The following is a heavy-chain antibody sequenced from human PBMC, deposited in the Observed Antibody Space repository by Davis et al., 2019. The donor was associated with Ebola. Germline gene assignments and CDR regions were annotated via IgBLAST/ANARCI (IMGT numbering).Heavy chain of an antibody. D-gene: IGHD6-13*01. CDR1: GGSISSSSYY. J-gene: IGHJ5*02. CDR3: ARSWRQLEWFDP. Sequence: GSLRLSCTVSGGSISSSSYYWGWIRQPPGKGLEWIGSIYYSGSTYYNPSLKSRVTISVDTSKNQFSLKLSSVTAADTAVYYCARSWRQLEWFDPWGQGTLVTVSS. V-gene: IGHV4-39*01. CDR2: IYYSGST.